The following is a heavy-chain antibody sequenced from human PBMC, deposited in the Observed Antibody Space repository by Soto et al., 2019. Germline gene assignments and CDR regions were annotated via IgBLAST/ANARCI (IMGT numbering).Heavy chain of an antibody. Sequence: SETLSLTCRVSCDSISSYYWSWIRQSAGKGLEWIGRTYITGDTNYNPSLKSRVTMSVDTSRHQLSLHLSSVTAADTAVYYCAREYTETVDGPTPFYFDYWGQGTPVTVSS. J-gene: IGHJ4*02. D-gene: IGHD6-19*01. CDR3: AREYTETVDGPTPFYFDY. CDR2: TYITGDT. CDR1: CDSISSYY. V-gene: IGHV4-4*07.